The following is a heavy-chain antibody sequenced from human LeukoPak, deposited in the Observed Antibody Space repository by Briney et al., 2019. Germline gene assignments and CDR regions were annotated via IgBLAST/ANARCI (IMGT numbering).Heavy chain of an antibody. J-gene: IGHJ4*02. D-gene: IGHD1-26*01. Sequence: PGGSLRLSCAASGFTFSSYSMNWVRQAPGKGLEWVSSISSSSSYIYYADSVKGRFTISRDNAKSSLYLQMNSLRAEDTAVYYCARVPSGSYYRFDYWGQGTLVTVSS. V-gene: IGHV3-21*01. CDR1: GFTFSSYS. CDR3: ARVPSGSYYRFDY. CDR2: ISSSSSYI.